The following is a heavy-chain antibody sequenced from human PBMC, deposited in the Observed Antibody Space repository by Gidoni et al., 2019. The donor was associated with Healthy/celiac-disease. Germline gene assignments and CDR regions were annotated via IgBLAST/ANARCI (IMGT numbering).Heavy chain of an antibody. CDR2: IYYSGST. Sequence: LPLQESGPGLVKPSGTLSPTCPVPGCSLSRSSYYWGWIRQPPGKGLEWIGCIYYSGSTYYNPSLKSRVTISVDTSKNQFSLKLSSVTAADTAVYYCARGYCSGGSCYCVDYWGQGTLVTVSS. V-gene: IGHV4-39*01. D-gene: IGHD2-15*01. CDR1: GCSLSRSSYY. CDR3: ARGYCSGGSCYCVDY. J-gene: IGHJ4*02.